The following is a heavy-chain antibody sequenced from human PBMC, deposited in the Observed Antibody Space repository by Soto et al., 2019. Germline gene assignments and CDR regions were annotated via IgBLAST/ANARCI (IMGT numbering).Heavy chain of an antibody. J-gene: IGHJ6*02. V-gene: IGHV4-34*01. CDR1: GGSVPGSY. Sequence: SETLSLTCAFNGGSVPGSYWRWICKSPGKGLEWIGEINHSGSTNYNPSLKSRVTISVDTSKNQFSLKLSSVTAADTAVYYCARGEPLSSSTWYSSYYGMDVWGQGTTVT. CDR2: INHSGST. D-gene: IGHD6-13*01. CDR3: ARGEPLSSSTWYSSYYGMDV.